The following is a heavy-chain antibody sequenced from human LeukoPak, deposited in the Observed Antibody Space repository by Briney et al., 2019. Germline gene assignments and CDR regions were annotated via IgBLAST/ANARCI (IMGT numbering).Heavy chain of an antibody. CDR3: ARGWAGVAQNYYYYGMDV. CDR1: GGSFSGYY. CDR2: INHSGST. Sequence: PSETLSLTCAVYGGSFSGYYWSWIRQPPGKGLEWIGEINHSGSTNYNPSLKSRVTISVDTSKNQFSLKVNSVTAADTAVYYCARGWAGVAQNYYYYGMDVWGQGTTVTVPS. J-gene: IGHJ6*02. V-gene: IGHV4-34*01. D-gene: IGHD3-3*01.